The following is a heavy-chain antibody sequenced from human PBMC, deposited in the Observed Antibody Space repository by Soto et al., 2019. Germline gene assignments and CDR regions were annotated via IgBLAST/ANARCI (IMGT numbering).Heavy chain of an antibody. CDR2: IYYSGST. CDR1: GGPISSYY. CDR3: AFQVMGYCSGGSCYSGGWFDP. Sequence: NPSETLSLTCTVSGGPISSYYWSWIRQPPGKGLEWIGYIYYSGSTNYNPSLKSRVTISVDTSKNQFSLKLSSVTAADTAVYYCAFQVMGYCSGGSCYSGGWFDPWGQGTLVTVSS. V-gene: IGHV4-59*01. D-gene: IGHD2-15*01. J-gene: IGHJ5*02.